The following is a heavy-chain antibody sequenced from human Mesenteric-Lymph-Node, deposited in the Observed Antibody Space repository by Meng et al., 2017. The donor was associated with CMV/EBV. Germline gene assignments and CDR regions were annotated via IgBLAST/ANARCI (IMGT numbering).Heavy chain of an antibody. Sequence: CKVSGGTFSNNGISWVRQAPGQGLEWMGRIIPVFDMTEYAQKFRGRVTVAADKSTNTAYMELSGLRSEDTAVYYCTNYYGSAYYFDYWGQGTLVTVSS. CDR3: TNYYGSAYYFDY. CDR1: GGTFSNNG. V-gene: IGHV1-69*04. J-gene: IGHJ4*02. CDR2: IIPVFDMT. D-gene: IGHD3-10*01.